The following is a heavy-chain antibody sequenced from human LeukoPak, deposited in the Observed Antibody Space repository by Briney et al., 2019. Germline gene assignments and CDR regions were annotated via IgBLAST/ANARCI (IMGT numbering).Heavy chain of an antibody. CDR3: ARDTLTDFDY. CDR1: GFTFSSYS. V-gene: IGHV3-21*01. D-gene: IGHD4/OR15-4a*01. J-gene: IGHJ4*02. CDR2: VSSSSSYI. Sequence: GGSLRLSCAASGFTFSSYSMNWVRQAPGKGLEWVSSVSSSSSYIYYADSVKGRFTISRDNAKNSLYLQMNSLRAEDTAVYYCARDTLTDFDYWGQGTLVTVSS.